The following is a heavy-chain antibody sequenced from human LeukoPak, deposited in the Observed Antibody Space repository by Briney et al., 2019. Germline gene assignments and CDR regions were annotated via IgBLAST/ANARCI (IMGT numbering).Heavy chain of an antibody. CDR3: ARSTIFGGGQYAFDI. J-gene: IGHJ3*02. D-gene: IGHD3-3*01. Sequence: SVKVSCKASGGTFSSYAISWVRQAPGQGLEWMGRIIPILGIANYAQKFQGRVTITADKSTSTAYMKLSSLRSEDTAVYYCARSTIFGGGQYAFDIRGQGTMVTVSS. V-gene: IGHV1-69*04. CDR2: IIPILGIA. CDR1: GGTFSSYA.